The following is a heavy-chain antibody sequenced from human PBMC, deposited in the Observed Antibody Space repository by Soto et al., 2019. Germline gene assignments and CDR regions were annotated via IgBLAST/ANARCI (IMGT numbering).Heavy chain of an antibody. J-gene: IGHJ4*02. CDR1: GGSISSGDYY. V-gene: IGHV4-30-4*01. D-gene: IGHD2-15*01. Sequence: PSEPLSLTCTVSGGSISSGDYYWSWIRQPPGKGLEWIGYIYYSGSTYYNPSLKSRVTISVDTSKNQFSLKLSSVTAADTAVYYCARARGARYFDYWGQGTLVTVSS. CDR2: IYYSGST. CDR3: ARARGARYFDY.